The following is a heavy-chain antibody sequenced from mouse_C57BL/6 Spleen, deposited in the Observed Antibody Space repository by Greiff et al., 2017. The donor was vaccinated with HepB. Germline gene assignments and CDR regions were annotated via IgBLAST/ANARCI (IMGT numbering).Heavy chain of an antibody. CDR3: ARRNYDANFDY. D-gene: IGHD2-4*01. J-gene: IGHJ2*01. CDR1: GFTFSDYG. CDR2: ISSGSSTI. Sequence: EVKLVESGGGLVKPGGSLKLSCAASGFTFSDYGMHWVRQAPEKGLEWVAYISSGSSTIYYADTVKGRFIISRDNAKNTLFLQMTSLRSEDTAMYYCARRNYDANFDYWGQGTTLTVSS. V-gene: IGHV5-17*01.